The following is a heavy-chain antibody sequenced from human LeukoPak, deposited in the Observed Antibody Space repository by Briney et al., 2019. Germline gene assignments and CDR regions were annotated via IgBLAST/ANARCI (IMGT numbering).Heavy chain of an antibody. CDR2: IKSGGDT. Sequence: PGGSLRLSCAASGFTFNNFAMSWVRQGPGKGLEWVSLIKSGGDTYYPGSVKGRFTISRESAKNSLYLQMSSLRAEDTAVYYCARGVAMANDAFDIWGQGTMVTVSS. V-gene: IGHV3-13*01. CDR3: ARGVAMANDAFDI. J-gene: IGHJ3*02. D-gene: IGHD5-18*01. CDR1: GFTFNNFA.